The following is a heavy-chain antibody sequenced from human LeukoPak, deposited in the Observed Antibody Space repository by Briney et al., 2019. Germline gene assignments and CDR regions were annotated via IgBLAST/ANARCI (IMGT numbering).Heavy chain of an antibody. Sequence: GGSQRLSCAASGFTFNTYSMNWVRQAPGKGLEWVSYISSSSSTIKYADSVKGRFTISRDNAKNSLFLQMNSLRAEDTAVYYCARVYTSSGYDYWGQGTLVTVSS. V-gene: IGHV3-48*01. CDR2: ISSSSSTI. D-gene: IGHD6-13*01. J-gene: IGHJ4*02. CDR3: ARVYTSSGYDY. CDR1: GFTFNTYS.